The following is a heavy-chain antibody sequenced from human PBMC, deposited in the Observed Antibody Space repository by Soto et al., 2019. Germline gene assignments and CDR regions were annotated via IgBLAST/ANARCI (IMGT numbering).Heavy chain of an antibody. V-gene: IGHV1-69*01. CDR2: VIPIFGTP. CDR1: GGTFSTYA. D-gene: IGHD2-15*01. CDR3: ARSQGGSSSLDIYYDYYYGMDV. J-gene: IGHJ6*02. Sequence: QVQLVQSGAEVKKPGSSVKVSCKAPGGTFSTYAISWVRQAPGQGLEWMGVVIPIFGTPKYAQQFQGRVTITENESKRTGYMELRSLRSEDTAVYYCARSQGGSSSLDIYYDYYYGMDVWGQGTTVTVSS.